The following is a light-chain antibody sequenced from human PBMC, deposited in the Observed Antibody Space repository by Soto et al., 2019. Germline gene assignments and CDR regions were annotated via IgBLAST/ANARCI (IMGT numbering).Light chain of an antibody. J-gene: IGKJ3*01. CDR3: QQRSNWPRFT. Sequence: EIVMTQSPATLSLSPGERATLSCRASQSVSSYLAWYQQKPGQAPRLLIYDASNRATGIPARFSGGGSGTDFTLTISSLEPEDFAVYYCQQRSNWPRFTFGPETKVDIK. V-gene: IGKV3-11*01. CDR1: QSVSSY. CDR2: DAS.